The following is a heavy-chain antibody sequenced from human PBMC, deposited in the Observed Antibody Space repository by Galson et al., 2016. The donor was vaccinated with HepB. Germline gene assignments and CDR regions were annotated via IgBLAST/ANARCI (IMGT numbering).Heavy chain of an antibody. CDR1: GFSFSNSG. CDR2: ITRSGDAT. V-gene: IGHV3-23*01. Sequence: SLRLSCAASGFSFSNSGMSWVRQAPGRGLEWVSGITRSGDATHYADFVKGRFTISRDNSKNTLYLYMNNLTAADTAVYYCARTGQTWLLFDYWGQGALVTVSS. CDR3: ARTGQTWLLFDY. J-gene: IGHJ4*02. D-gene: IGHD3-22*01.